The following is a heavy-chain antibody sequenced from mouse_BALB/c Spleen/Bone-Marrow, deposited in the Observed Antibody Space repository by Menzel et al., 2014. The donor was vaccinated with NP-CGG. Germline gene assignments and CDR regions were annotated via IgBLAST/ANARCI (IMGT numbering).Heavy chain of an antibody. CDR1: GFTFSSFG. D-gene: IGHD1-2*01. CDR2: ISGGSSII. J-gene: IGHJ4*01. CDR3: ARKDYFGYAAMDY. Sequence: VQLQQSGGGLVQPGGSRKLSCAASGFTFSSFGMHWVRQAPEKGLEWVAYISGGSSIIYYADTVKGRFTISRDNPKNTLFLQTTSLRSEDTAIYYCARKDYFGYAAMDYWGQGTSVTVSS. V-gene: IGHV5-17*02.